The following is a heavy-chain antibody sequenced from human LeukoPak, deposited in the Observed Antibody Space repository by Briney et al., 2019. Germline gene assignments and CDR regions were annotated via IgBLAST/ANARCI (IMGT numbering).Heavy chain of an antibody. J-gene: IGHJ4*02. V-gene: IGHV4-39*01. CDR3: ARRVRKYNWNLYFDY. D-gene: IGHD1-20*01. CDR1: GGSISSSSYY. CDR2: INYGGST. Sequence: PSETLSLTCTVSGGSISSSSYYWGWIRQPPGKGLEWIGSINYGGSTYYNPSLKSRVTISVDTSKNQFSLKLNSVTAADTAVYYCARRVRKYNWNLYFDYWGQGTLVTVSS.